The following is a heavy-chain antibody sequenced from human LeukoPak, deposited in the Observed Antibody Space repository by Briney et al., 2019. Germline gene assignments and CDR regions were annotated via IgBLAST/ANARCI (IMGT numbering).Heavy chain of an antibody. Sequence: PGGSLRLSCSASGFTFSSCAMSWVRQAPGKGLQWVSSITGSGATSYYADSVRGRFIVSRDNPKNTLYLEMNSLRADDMAVYFCAKESTQVIEVYFDSWGQGTLVTVSS. V-gene: IGHV3-23*01. CDR1: GFTFSSCA. CDR2: ITGSGATS. D-gene: IGHD3-22*01. CDR3: AKESTQVIEVYFDS. J-gene: IGHJ4*02.